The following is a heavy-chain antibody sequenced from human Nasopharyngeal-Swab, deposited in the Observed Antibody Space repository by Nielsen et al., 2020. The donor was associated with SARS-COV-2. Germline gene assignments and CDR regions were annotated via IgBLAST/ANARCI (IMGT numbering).Heavy chain of an antibody. J-gene: IGHJ4*02. CDR3: ARGGLRGGFDY. V-gene: IGHV3-74*01. D-gene: IGHD4-17*01. CDR2: INSDGSST. CDR1: GFTFSSYW. Sequence: GGSLRLSCAASGFTFSSYWMHWVRQAPGKGLGWVSRINSDGSSTSYADSVKGRFTISRDNAKNTLYLQMNSLRAEDTAVYYCARGGLRGGFDYWGQGTLVTVSS.